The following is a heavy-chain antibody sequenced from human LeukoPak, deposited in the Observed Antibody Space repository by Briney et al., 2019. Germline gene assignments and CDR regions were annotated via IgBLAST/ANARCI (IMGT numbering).Heavy chain of an antibody. CDR3: ARGVKYSSSWYIFNY. J-gene: IGHJ4*02. CDR2: MNPNSGNT. CDR1: GYTFTSYD. D-gene: IGHD6-13*01. V-gene: IGHV1-8*01. Sequence: ASVKVSCKASGYTFTSYDINWVRQATGRGLEWMGWMNPNSGNTGYAQKFQGRVTMTRNTSISTAYMELSSLRSEDTAVYYCARGVKYSSSWYIFNYWGQGTLVTVSS.